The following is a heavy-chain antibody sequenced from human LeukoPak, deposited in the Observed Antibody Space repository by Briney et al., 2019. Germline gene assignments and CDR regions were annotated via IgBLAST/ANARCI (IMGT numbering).Heavy chain of an antibody. CDR1: GFTLSSYS. D-gene: IGHD2-15*01. V-gene: IGHV3-21*01. CDR2: ISSSSSYI. CDR3: ARDLVVVAATSY. Sequence: GGSLRLSCTASGFTLSSYSMNWVRQAPGKGLEWVSSISSSSSYIYYADSVKGRFTISRDNAKNSLYLQMNSLRAEDTAVYYCARDLVVVAATSYWGQGTLVTVSS. J-gene: IGHJ4*02.